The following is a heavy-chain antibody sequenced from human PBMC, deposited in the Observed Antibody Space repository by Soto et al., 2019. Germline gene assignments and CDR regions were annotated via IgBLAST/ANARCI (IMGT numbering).Heavy chain of an antibody. J-gene: IGHJ6*02. CDR1: RYSFTNYW. CDR2: IYPGDSDS. V-gene: IGHV5-51*01. Sequence: EVQLVQSGAEVKKPGESLKISCKGSRYSFTNYWIAWVRQMPGKGLEWMGIIYPGDSDSRYSPSFQGQVTISADKSTSTAYLQWSSLKASDTAIYYCARPRSGSYRLDYYGMDVWGQGTTVTVSS. CDR3: ARPRSGSYRLDYYGMDV. D-gene: IGHD3-10*01.